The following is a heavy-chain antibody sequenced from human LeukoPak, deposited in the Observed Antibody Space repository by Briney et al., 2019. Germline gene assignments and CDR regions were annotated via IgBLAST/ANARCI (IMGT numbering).Heavy chain of an antibody. D-gene: IGHD6-19*01. J-gene: IGHJ5*02. V-gene: IGHV4-34*01. CDR2: INHSGST. CDR1: GGPFSDYY. Sequence: KPSETLSLTCAVYGGPFSDYYWTWIRQPPGKGLEWTGEINHSGSTNYNPSLKSRVTISVDTSKKQFFLRLSSVIAADTAVYYCAKGHRCSSGWYWSHWFDPWGQGTLVTVSS. CDR3: AKGHRCSSGWYWSHWFDP.